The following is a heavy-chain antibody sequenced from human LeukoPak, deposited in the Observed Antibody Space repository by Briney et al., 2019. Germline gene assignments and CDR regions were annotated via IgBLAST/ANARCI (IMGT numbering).Heavy chain of an antibody. CDR1: EFTFSTYS. J-gene: IGHJ4*02. CDR3: ARRSCTNGVCPFDN. D-gene: IGHD2-8*01. V-gene: IGHV3-21*01. Sequence: GGSLRLSCAGSEFTFSTYSMSWVRHSPGKGLEWVSSIDSGGTFKYYADSVKGRFTVSRDNAKSSLYLQMNSLRAEDTAVYYCARRSCTNGVCPFDNWGQGTLVTVSS. CDR2: IDSGGTFK.